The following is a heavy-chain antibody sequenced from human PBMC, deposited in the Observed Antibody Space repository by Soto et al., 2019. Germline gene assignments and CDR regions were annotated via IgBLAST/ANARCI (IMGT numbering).Heavy chain of an antibody. CDR1: GFTFSNYW. V-gene: IGHV3-7*01. D-gene: IGHD2-15*01. CDR3: SRDVVVGAKALNY. J-gene: IGHJ4*02. Sequence: GSLRLSCAASGFTFSNYWMTWVRQTPGKGLEWVANIKEDGSEKHYVDSVKGRFTISRDNAKNSLYLQMNSLRVEDTAVYFCSRDVVVGAKALNYWGQGALVTVSS. CDR2: IKEDGSEK.